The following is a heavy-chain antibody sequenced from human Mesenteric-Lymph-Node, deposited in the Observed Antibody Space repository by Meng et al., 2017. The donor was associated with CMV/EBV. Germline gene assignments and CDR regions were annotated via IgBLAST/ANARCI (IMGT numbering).Heavy chain of an antibody. V-gene: IGHV3-33*06. Sequence: GESLKITCAASGFTFSSYAMHWVRQAPGKGLEWVAVIWYDGSNKYYADSVKGRFTISRDNSKNTLYLQMNSLGAEDTAVYYCAKGAGYYFYGMDVWGQGTTVTVSS. J-gene: IGHJ6*02. CDR1: GFTFSSYA. CDR3: AKGAGYYFYGMDV. D-gene: IGHD6-19*01. CDR2: IWYDGSNK.